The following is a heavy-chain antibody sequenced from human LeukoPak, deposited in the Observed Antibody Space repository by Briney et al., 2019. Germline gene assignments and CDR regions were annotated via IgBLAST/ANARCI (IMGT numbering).Heavy chain of an antibody. Sequence: ASVKVSCKASGYAFTTYDINWVRQATGQGLEWMGWMNPKSGNTGYAQKFQGRVTITRNTSINTAYMELSSLKSDDTAVYYCARGLGDYKPKNYFDYWGQGTLVTVSS. J-gene: IGHJ4*02. V-gene: IGHV1-8*03. D-gene: IGHD4-17*01. CDR3: ARGLGDYKPKNYFDY. CDR2: MNPKSGNT. CDR1: GYAFTTYD.